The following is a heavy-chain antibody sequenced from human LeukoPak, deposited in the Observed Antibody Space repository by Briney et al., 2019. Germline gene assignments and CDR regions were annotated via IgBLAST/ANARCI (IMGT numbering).Heavy chain of an antibody. Sequence: ASVKVSCKASGYTFTSYDINWVRQATGQGLEWMGWMNPNSGNTGYAQKFQGRVTMTRNTSISTAYMELSSLRSEDTAVYYCARTGLGYHDSSGYSEIVYWGQGTLVTVSS. CDR2: MNPNSGNT. D-gene: IGHD3-22*01. CDR1: GYTFTSYD. CDR3: ARTGLGYHDSSGYSEIVY. J-gene: IGHJ4*02. V-gene: IGHV1-8*01.